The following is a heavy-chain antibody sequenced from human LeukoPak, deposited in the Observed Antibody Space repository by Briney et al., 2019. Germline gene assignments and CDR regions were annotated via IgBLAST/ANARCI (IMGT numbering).Heavy chain of an antibody. Sequence: SETLSLTCTVSGGSISSYYWSWLRQPAGKGLEWIGRIYTSGSTNYNPSLKSRVTMSVDTSKNQFSLKLSSVTAADTAVYYCARGLAYSSSWYYFDYWGQGTLVTVSS. V-gene: IGHV4-4*07. CDR1: GGSISSYY. D-gene: IGHD6-13*01. J-gene: IGHJ4*02. CDR2: IYTSGST. CDR3: ARGLAYSSSWYYFDY.